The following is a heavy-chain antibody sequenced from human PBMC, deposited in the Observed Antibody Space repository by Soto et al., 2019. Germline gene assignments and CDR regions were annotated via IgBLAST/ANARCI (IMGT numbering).Heavy chain of an antibody. D-gene: IGHD2-21*02. CDR1: GFTFSDYY. J-gene: IGHJ4*02. Sequence: QVQLVESGGGLVKPGWSLRLSCAASGFTFSDYYITWIRQAPGKGLEWVSYISSSSSYTNYADSVKGRFTISRDNAKNSLYLQMNSLRADDTAVYYCARGPGLFNCGGDCRTLDYWGQGTLVTVSS. CDR3: ARGPGLFNCGGDCRTLDY. V-gene: IGHV3-11*06. CDR2: ISSSSSYT.